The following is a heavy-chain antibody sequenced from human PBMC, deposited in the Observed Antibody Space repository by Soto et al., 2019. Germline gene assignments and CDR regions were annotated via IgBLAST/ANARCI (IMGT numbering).Heavy chain of an antibody. V-gene: IGHV3-23*01. J-gene: IGHJ4*02. CDR2: ISDSGGST. Sequence: VQLLESGGGLVQPGGSLRLSCAASGLTFSSYAMSWVRQAPGKGPEWVSGISDSGGSTYYADSVKGRFTISRDNSKNTLYLQINSLRAEDTAVYYCAKTWSGAHFDYWGQGTLVTVSS. CDR1: GLTFSSYA. D-gene: IGHD3-3*01. CDR3: AKTWSGAHFDY.